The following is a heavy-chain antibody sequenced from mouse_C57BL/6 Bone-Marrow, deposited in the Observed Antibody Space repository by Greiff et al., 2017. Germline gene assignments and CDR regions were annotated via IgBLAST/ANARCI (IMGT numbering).Heavy chain of an antibody. V-gene: IGHV1-81*01. D-gene: IGHD1-1*01. J-gene: IGHJ3*01. CDR2: IYPRSGNT. CDR3: ARSYYYGSSFWFAY. Sequence: LVESGAELARPGASVKLSCKASGYTFPSYGISWVKQRTGQGLEWIGEIYPRSGNTYYNEKFKGKATLTADKSSSTAYMELRSLTSEDSAVYFCARSYYYGSSFWFAYWGQGTLVTVSA. CDR1: GYTFPSYG.